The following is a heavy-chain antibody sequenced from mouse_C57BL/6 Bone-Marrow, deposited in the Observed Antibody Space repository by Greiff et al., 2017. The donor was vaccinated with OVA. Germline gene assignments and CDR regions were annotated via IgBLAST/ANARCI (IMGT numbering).Heavy chain of an antibody. CDR2: IDPNSGGT. J-gene: IGHJ3*01. CDR1: GYTFTSYW. CDR3: ANDGAFITALKGAWFAY. D-gene: IGHD1-1*01. Sequence: QVQLQQPGAELVKPGASVKLSCKASGYTFTSYWMHWVKQRPGRGLEWIGRIDPNSGGTKYNEKFKSKATLTVDKPSSPAYMQVSIQTCEYSAVYYGANDGAFITALKGAWFAYWGQGTLCTVSA. V-gene: IGHV1-72*01.